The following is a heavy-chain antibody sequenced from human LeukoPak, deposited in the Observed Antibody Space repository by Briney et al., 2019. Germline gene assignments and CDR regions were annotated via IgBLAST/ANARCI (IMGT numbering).Heavy chain of an antibody. CDR2: INAGNGDT. CDR1: GYTFSSHA. Sequence: ASVKVSCKASGYTFSSHAVHWVRQAPGQRLEWMGWINAGNGDTKYSQKFQDRVTITRDTSASTAYMELSSLRSEDTAVYYCAIRCSGGSCSRSYYFDYWGQGTRVTVSS. D-gene: IGHD2-15*01. V-gene: IGHV1-3*01. CDR3: AIRCSGGSCSRSYYFDY. J-gene: IGHJ4*02.